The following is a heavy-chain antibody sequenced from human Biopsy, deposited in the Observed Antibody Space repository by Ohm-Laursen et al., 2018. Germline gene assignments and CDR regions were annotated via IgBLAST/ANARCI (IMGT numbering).Heavy chain of an antibody. CDR1: GGSFTGHY. CDR2: ISYTGYT. V-gene: IGHV4-59*11. CDR3: ARGPNDFGGLYFPR. J-gene: IGHJ4*02. Sequence: ETLSLTCTVSGGSFTGHYWSWIRQPPGKGLEWIGHISYTGYTSYNASLKSRVTISVDTSRNHFSLRLSSLTAADTAVYYCARGPNDFGGLYFPRWGQGTLLTVSS. D-gene: IGHD4-23*01.